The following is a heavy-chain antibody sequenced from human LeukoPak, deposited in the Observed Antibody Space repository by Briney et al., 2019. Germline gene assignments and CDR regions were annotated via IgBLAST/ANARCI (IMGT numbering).Heavy chain of an antibody. CDR3: AKAPRSYYYDSSDY. CDR1: GFTSSSYA. D-gene: IGHD3-22*01. CDR2: ISGSGGST. Sequence: GGSLRLSCAASGFTSSSYAMSWVRQAPGKGLEWVSAISGSGGSTYYADSVKGRFTISRDNSKNTLYLQMNSLRAEDTAVYYCAKAPRSYYYDSSDYWGQGTLVTVSS. V-gene: IGHV3-23*01. J-gene: IGHJ4*02.